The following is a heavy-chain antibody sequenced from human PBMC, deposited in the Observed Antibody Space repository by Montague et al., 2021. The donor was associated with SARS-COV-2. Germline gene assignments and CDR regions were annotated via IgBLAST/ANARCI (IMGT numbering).Heavy chain of an antibody. CDR3: AREAGGDRGVLGPLLYHGMDV. D-gene: IGHD3-10*01. V-gene: IGHV3-66*02. CDR2: MFRGGAT. Sequence: SLRLSCAAAGLTVRTNYMSWVRQAPGKRLEWVSLMFRGGATYYADSVKGRFIISRDDSKNTLYLPMNSLRDEDTAVYHCAREAGGDRGVLGPLLYHGMDVWGQGTRSSSP. CDR1: GLTVRTNY. J-gene: IGHJ6*02.